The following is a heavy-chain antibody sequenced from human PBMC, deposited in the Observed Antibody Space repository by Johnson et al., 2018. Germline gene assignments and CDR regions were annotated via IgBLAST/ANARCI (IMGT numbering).Heavy chain of an antibody. V-gene: IGHV3-74*01. Sequence: VQLQESGGGLVQPGGSLRLSCAASGFPFNTYWIHWVRQAPGKGLVWVSRINSDGSDTISADSVKGQFTVSRDNAKGTLYLQMNSLRAEDTAVYYCARGGMNHGFDIWGQGTMVTVSS. D-gene: IGHD3-16*01. J-gene: IGHJ3*02. CDR1: GFPFNTYW. CDR2: INSDGSDT. CDR3: ARGGMNHGFDI.